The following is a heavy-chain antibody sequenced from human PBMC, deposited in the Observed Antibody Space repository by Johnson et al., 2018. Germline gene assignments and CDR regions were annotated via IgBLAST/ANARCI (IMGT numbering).Heavy chain of an antibody. Sequence: EVQLVQSGAAVKKPGESLKISCKGSGYSFTSYWIGWVRQMPGKGLEWMGIIYPGDSDTRYSPSFQGQVTLSADKSISTAYLQRSSLKAPDTAMYYCARDSCAYSSSCQKVAFDIWGQGTMVTVSS. CDR1: GYSFTSYW. V-gene: IGHV5-51*03. D-gene: IGHD6-13*01. CDR2: IYPGDSDT. J-gene: IGHJ3*02. CDR3: ARDSCAYSSSCQKVAFDI.